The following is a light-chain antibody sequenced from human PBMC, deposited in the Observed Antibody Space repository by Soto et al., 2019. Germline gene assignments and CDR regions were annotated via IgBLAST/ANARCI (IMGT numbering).Light chain of an antibody. CDR3: AAWDDSLNGVV. V-gene: IGLV1-44*01. CDR1: SSNIGSYT. J-gene: IGLJ2*01. CDR2: SNN. Sequence: QSVLTQPPSASGTPGQRVTISCSGGSSNIGSYTVNWYQRLPGTAPKLLIYSNNQRPSGVPDRFSGSKSGTSVSLAISGLQSEDEADYYCAAWDDSLNGVVFGGGTKLTVL.